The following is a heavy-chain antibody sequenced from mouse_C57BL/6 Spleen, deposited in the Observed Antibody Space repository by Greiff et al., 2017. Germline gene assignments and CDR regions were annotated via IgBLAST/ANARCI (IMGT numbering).Heavy chain of an antibody. J-gene: IGHJ2*01. CDR3: ARSEYYGSCFDY. Sequence: QVQLKQPGAELVKPGASVKLSCKASGYTFTSYWMQWVKQRPGQGLEWIGEIDPSDSYTNYNQKFKGKATLTVDTASSTAYMQLSSLTSEDSAVYYCARSEYYGSCFDYWGQGTTLTVSS. CDR1: GYTFTSYW. CDR2: IDPSDSYT. V-gene: IGHV1-50*01. D-gene: IGHD1-1*01.